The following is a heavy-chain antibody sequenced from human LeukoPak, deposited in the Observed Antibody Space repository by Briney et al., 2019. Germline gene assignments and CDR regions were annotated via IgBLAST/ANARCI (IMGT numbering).Heavy chain of an antibody. CDR2: ISGSGPST. J-gene: IGHJ4*02. Sequence: GGSLSLSCVASGFTFNNYAMSWVRQAPGKGLEWVSSISGSGPSTDYTDAVKGRFIISRDKSKNTLHLQMNSLRAEDTALYYCARLPTFYYDSSGYHYDYWGQGTLVTVSS. CDR1: GFTFNNYA. CDR3: ARLPTFYYDSSGYHYDY. D-gene: IGHD3-22*01. V-gene: IGHV3-23*01.